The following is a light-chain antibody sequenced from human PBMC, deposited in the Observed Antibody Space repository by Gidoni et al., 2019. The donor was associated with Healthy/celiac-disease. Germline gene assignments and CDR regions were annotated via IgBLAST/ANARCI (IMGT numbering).Light chain of an antibody. J-gene: IGKJ1*01. V-gene: IGKV1-39*01. Sequence: DIQRSQSPSSLSASVGDRVTITCRASQNITSYLNWFQQKPGKAPKLLIYASSSLQSGVPSRFSGSCSGTDFPLTMSSLQPEDFATYYCQQSYSTPWTFGQGTKVEIK. CDR1: QNITSY. CDR3: QQSYSTPWT. CDR2: ASS.